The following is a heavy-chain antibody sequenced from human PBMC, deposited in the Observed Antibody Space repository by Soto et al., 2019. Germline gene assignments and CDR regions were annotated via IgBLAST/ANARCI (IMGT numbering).Heavy chain of an antibody. V-gene: IGHV3-30*03. CDR3: ARTRPPGYSSSWWQYYFDY. CDR2: ISYDGGKQ. D-gene: IGHD6-13*01. J-gene: IGHJ4*02. CDR1: GFNFENYG. Sequence: GGSLRLSCAASGFNFENYGMHWVRQAPGKGLEWVAVISYDGGKQYYGDSVKGRFTISRDNSKNTLFLQMNSLRAEDTAVYYCARTRPPGYSSSWWQYYFDYWGQGTLVTVSS.